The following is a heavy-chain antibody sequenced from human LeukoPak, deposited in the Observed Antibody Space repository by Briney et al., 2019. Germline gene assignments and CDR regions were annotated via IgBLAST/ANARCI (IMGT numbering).Heavy chain of an antibody. J-gene: IGHJ4*02. CDR1: GGSISSFY. V-gene: IGHV4-59*08. CDR2: IYYSGST. D-gene: IGHD3-10*01. CDR3: ARHLVYGSGTQPYFDY. Sequence: PSETLSLTCTVSGGSISSFYWSWIRQPPGKGLDWIAYIYYSGSTNYNPSLKSRVTISVDTSKNQFSLRLCAVTAADTAVYYCARHLVYGSGTQPYFDYWGQGTLVTVCS.